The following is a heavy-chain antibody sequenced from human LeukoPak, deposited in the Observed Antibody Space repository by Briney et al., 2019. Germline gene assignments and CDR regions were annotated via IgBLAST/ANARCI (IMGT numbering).Heavy chain of an antibody. J-gene: IGHJ5*02. D-gene: IGHD6-19*01. CDR1: GFTLSNYA. CDR3: AKVQAVAAYNWFDP. Sequence: GGSLRLSCAASGFTLSNYAMHWVRQAPGKGLEWVSPISGSGGSTYYADSVKGRFTISRDNSKNTLYLQMNSLRAEDTAVYYCAKVQAVAAYNWFDPWGQGTLVTVSS. CDR2: ISGSGGST. V-gene: IGHV3-23*01.